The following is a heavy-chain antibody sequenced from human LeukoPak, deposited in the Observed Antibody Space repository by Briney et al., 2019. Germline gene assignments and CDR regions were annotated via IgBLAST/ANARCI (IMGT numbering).Heavy chain of an antibody. Sequence: RGSLRLSCAASGFTFSSYWMSWVRQAPGKGLEWVANIKQDGSEKYYVDSVKGRFTISRDNAKNSLYLQMNSLRAEDTAVYYCARDRYGGPDNYYYYYGMDVWGQGTTVTVSS. CDR3: ARDRYGGPDNYYYYYGMDV. CDR1: GFTFSSYW. V-gene: IGHV3-7*01. CDR2: IKQDGSEK. D-gene: IGHD1-26*01. J-gene: IGHJ6*02.